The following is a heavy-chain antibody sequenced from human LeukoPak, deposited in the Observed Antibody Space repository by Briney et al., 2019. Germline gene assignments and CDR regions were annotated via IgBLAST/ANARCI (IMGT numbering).Heavy chain of an antibody. V-gene: IGHV1-18*01. Sequence: ASVKVSCKASGYTFTSYGISWVRQAPGQGLEWMGWISAYNGNTNYAQKLQGRVTMTTDTSTSTAYTELRSLRSDDTAVYYCARDVRGITMIVALGYWGQGTLVTVSS. J-gene: IGHJ4*02. CDR3: ARDVRGITMIVALGY. D-gene: IGHD3-22*01. CDR2: ISAYNGNT. CDR1: GYTFTSYG.